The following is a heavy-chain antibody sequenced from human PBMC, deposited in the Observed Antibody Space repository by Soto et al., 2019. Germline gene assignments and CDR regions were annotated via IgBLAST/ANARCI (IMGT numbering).Heavy chain of an antibody. V-gene: IGHV3-30-3*01. CDR3: AGEGTTVTTGGYYGMDV. Sequence: QVQLVESGGGVVQPGRSLRLSCAASGFTFSSYAMHWVRQAPGKGLEWVAVISYDGSNKYYADSVKGRFTISRDNSKNTLYRQMNSLRAEGTAVYYCAGEGTTVTTGGYYGMDVWGQGTTVTVSS. CDR2: ISYDGSNK. CDR1: GFTFSSYA. D-gene: IGHD4-17*01. J-gene: IGHJ6*02.